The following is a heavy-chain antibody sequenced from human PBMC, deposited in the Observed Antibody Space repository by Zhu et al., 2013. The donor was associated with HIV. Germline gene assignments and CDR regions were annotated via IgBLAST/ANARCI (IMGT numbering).Heavy chain of an antibody. Sequence: QVQLVQSAGEVKKPGASVKVSCKASGYTFTSYGINWVRQAPGQGLEWMGWISAHNGDTNYAQNLQGRVTMTTDTSTTTAYLELRSLRSDDTAVYYCARDRSGSYFLGRYWGQGTLVTVSS. CDR3: ARDRSGSYFLGRY. J-gene: IGHJ4*02. CDR1: GYTFTSYG. V-gene: IGHV1-18*01. CDR2: ISAHNGDT. D-gene: IGHD1-26*01.